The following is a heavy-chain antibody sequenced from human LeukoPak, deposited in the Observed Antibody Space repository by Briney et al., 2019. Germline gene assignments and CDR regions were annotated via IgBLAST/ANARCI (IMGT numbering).Heavy chain of an antibody. CDR3: AKCRDYYDSSGFYTYDV. V-gene: IGHV5-51*01. Sequence: KAGESLKISCVTSGYDFPSYYIAWVRQMPGKGQEWMGVIFPGDSDTRYNPAFKGQVTMSVDTSVDTAYLQWSSLKASDAAMYFCAKCRDYYDSSGFYTYDVWGHGTRVIV. CDR2: IFPGDSDT. J-gene: IGHJ3*01. CDR1: GYDFPSYY. D-gene: IGHD3-22*01.